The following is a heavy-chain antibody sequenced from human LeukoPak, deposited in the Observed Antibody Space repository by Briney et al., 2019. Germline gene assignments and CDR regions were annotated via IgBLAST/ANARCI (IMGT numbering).Heavy chain of an antibody. CDR1: GFTFSNHA. V-gene: IGHV3-23*01. CDR2: ISASGDDT. J-gene: IGHJ3*02. D-gene: IGHD6-13*01. Sequence: GGSLRLSCAASGFTFSNHAMTWVRQAPGKGLEWVAAISASGDDTFYADSVKGRFTISRDNSKNTLYLQMNSLRAEDTAVYYCARAGSSWPDAFDIWGQGTMVTVSS. CDR3: ARAGSSWPDAFDI.